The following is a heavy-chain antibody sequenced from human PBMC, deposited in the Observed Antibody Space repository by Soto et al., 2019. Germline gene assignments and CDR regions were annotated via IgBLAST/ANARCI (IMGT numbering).Heavy chain of an antibody. D-gene: IGHD2-21*01. J-gene: IGHJ4*02. CDR2: IYSDGSHQ. CDR1: GFTFSMYG. CDR3: ARDRRVIPDADMDY. V-gene: IGHV3-30*03. Sequence: QVQLVESGGGVVQPGSSLRLPCEASGFTFSMYGMHWVRQAPGKGLEWVGVIYSDGSHQYYGDSVKGRFTISRDNSNKMVYLQMTGLRLDDSALYYCARDRRVIPDADMDYWGQGVLVTVSS.